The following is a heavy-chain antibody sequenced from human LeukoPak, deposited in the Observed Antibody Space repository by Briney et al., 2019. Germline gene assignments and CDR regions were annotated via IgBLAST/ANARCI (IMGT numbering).Heavy chain of an antibody. Sequence: GGSLRLSCAASGFTFSSYSMNWVRQAPGKGLEWVSSISSSSSYIYYADSVKGRFTISRDNVKNSLYLQMNSLRAEDTAVYYCARVRYSSGPDAFDIWGQGTMVTVSS. V-gene: IGHV3-21*01. D-gene: IGHD6-19*01. CDR3: ARVRYSSGPDAFDI. CDR1: GFTFSSYS. J-gene: IGHJ3*02. CDR2: ISSSSSYI.